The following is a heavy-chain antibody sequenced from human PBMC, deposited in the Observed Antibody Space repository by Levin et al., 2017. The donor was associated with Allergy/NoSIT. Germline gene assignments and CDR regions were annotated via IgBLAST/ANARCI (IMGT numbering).Heavy chain of an antibody. CDR2: ISWNSGSI. CDR1: GFNFDDYA. D-gene: IGHD6-19*01. J-gene: IGHJ5*02. CDR3: AKETRSSGWGNWFDP. Sequence: GGSLRLSCAASGFNFDDYAMHWVRQAPGKGLEWVSGISWNSGSIGYADSVRGRFTISRDNAKNSLYLQMNSLRAEDTAFYYCAKETRSSGWGNWFDPWGQGTLVTVSS. V-gene: IGHV3-9*01.